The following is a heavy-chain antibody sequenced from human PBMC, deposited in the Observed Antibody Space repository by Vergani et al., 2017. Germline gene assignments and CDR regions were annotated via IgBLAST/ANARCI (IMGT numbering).Heavy chain of an antibody. CDR3: VRDPDYSTFDS. J-gene: IGHJ4*02. V-gene: IGHV3-48*01. CDR1: GFTFSAYS. CDR2: IGVSDNSI. D-gene: IGHD4-11*01. Sequence: DVRLVESGGGVVQPGGSLRLSCAASGFTFSAYSMNWVRQTPGKGLEWISYIGVSDNSIYYADSVMGRFAISRDNARNLLFLHMNSLRADDSALYFCVRDPDYSTFDSWGQGTLVTVS.